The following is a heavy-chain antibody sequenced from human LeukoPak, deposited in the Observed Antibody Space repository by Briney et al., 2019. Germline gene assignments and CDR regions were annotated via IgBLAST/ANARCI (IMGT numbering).Heavy chain of an antibody. J-gene: IGHJ6*02. CDR2: IYTSGST. Sequence: SETLSLTCTVSGGSISSGSYYWSWIRQPAGKGLEWIGRIYTSGSTNYNPSLKSRVTISVDTSKNQFSLKLSSVTAADTAVYYCARLFSGWYGVDYHGMDVWGQGTTVTVSS. D-gene: IGHD6-19*01. V-gene: IGHV4-61*02. CDR3: ARLFSGWYGVDYHGMDV. CDR1: GGSISSGSYY.